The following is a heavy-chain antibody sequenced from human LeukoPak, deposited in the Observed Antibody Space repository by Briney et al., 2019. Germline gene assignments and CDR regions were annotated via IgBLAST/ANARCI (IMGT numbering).Heavy chain of an antibody. Sequence: SETLSLTCTVSGGSISSYYWSWIRQPPGKGLEWIGYIYYSGSTNYNPSLKSRVTISVDTSKNQFSLKLSSVTAADTAVYYCARHSGYYYYMDVWGKGTTVTVSS. CDR1: GGSISSYY. V-gene: IGHV4-59*01. CDR2: IYYSGST. CDR3: ARHSGYYYYMDV. D-gene: IGHD3-10*01. J-gene: IGHJ6*03.